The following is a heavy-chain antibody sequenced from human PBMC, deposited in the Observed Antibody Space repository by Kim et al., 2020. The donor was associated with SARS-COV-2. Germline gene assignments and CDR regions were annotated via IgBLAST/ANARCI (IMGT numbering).Heavy chain of an antibody. J-gene: IGHJ6*02. CDR3: ALGVPAAIGGDYYCMDG. D-gene: IGHD2-2*02. Sequence: GGSLRLSCAASGSTFDDYAMHWVRQAPGKGLEWVPGISWNSGSIGYADSVKGRFTISRDNAKNSLYLQMISLRAEDTALYYCALGVPAAIGGDYYCMDGWSQGTTVTVSS. V-gene: IGHV3-9*01. CDR1: GSTFDDYA. CDR2: ISWNSGSI.